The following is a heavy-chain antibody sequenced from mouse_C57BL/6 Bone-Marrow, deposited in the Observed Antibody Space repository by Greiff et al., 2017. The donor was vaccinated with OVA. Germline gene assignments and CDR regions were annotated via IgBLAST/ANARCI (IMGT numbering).Heavy chain of an antibody. CDR2: IDPANGNT. J-gene: IGHJ2*01. V-gene: IGHV14-3*01. CDR3: ARKVGRGGYCFDY. CDR1: GFNIKNTY. Sequence: VQLQQSVAELVRPGASVKLSCTASGFNIKNTYMHWVKQRPEQGLEWIGRIDPANGNTKYAPKFQGKATITADTSSNTAYLQLSSLPSEDTAIYYCARKVGRGGYCFDYWGQGTTLTVSS. D-gene: IGHD1-1*02.